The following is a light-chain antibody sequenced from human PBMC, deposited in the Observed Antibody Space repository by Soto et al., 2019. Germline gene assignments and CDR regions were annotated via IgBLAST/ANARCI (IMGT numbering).Light chain of an antibody. CDR1: QTIGAN. V-gene: IGKV1-6*01. CDR2: AAS. J-gene: IGKJ1*01. Sequence: IQMTQSPSSLSASVGDRVTITCRASQTIGANLNWYRQKPGKAPTLLIYAASNLQSGVPSRFRGSRSGTEFTLTVSSLQPEDFATYYCLQDHDDSWTFGQGTKVDIK. CDR3: LQDHDDSWT.